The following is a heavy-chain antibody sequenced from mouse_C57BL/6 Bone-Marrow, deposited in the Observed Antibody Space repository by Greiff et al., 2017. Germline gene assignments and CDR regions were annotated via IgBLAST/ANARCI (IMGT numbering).Heavy chain of an antibody. CDR1: GYSITSGYY. V-gene: IGHV3-6*01. D-gene: IGHD3-1*01. Sequence: EVQLQESGPGLVKPSQSLSLTYSVTGYSITSGYYWNWIRQFPGNKLEWMGYISYDGSNNYNPSLKNRISITRDTSKNQFFLKLNSVTTEDTATYYCARDWAFFAYWGQGTLVTVSA. CDR3: ARDWAFFAY. CDR2: ISYDGSN. J-gene: IGHJ3*01.